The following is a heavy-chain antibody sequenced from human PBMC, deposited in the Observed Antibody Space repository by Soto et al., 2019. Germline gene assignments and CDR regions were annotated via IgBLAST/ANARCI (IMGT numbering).Heavy chain of an antibody. CDR3: AADATAWQQMVPSDY. CDR2: IAVGSGYT. J-gene: IGHJ4*02. Sequence: GASVKVSCKASGFTFTSSAFQWVRQARGQRLEWIGWIAVGSGYTNYAQRFQDRVTPTRDMSTATTYMELSRLISEDTAIYYCAADATAWQQMVPSDYWGQGTLVTVSS. CDR1: GFTFTSSA. D-gene: IGHD2-8*01. V-gene: IGHV1-58*01.